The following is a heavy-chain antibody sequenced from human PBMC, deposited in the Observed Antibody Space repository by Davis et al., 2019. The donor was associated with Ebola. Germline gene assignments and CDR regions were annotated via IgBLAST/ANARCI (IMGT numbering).Heavy chain of an antibody. CDR2: ISAYSGNT. Sequence: ASVKVSCKASGYTFSSYGINWVRQAPGQGLEWMGWISAYSGNTNYAQKLQGRVTMTTDTSTTTAYMELRSLRSDDTAVYYCARDSLVGATDYWGQGTLVTVSS. V-gene: IGHV1-18*01. CDR3: ARDSLVGATDY. J-gene: IGHJ4*02. CDR1: GYTFSSYG. D-gene: IGHD1-26*01.